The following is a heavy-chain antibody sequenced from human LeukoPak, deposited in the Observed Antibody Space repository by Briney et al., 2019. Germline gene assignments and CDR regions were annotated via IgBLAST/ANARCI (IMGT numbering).Heavy chain of an antibody. CDR3: ARGGSFGLKANLDS. J-gene: IGHJ4*02. Sequence: ASVKVSCKASGYTFTTYDINWVRQAAGQGLEWMGWMSPYGGDTKYAQKFQARVTMTRDTSVSTAYVELSSLSSEDTAVYYCARGGSFGLKANLDSWGQGTLVTVSS. V-gene: IGHV1-8*01. CDR1: GYTFTTYD. CDR2: MSPYGGDT. D-gene: IGHD3/OR15-3a*01.